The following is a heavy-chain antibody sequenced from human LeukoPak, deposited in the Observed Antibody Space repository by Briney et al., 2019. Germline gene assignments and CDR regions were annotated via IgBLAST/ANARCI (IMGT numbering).Heavy chain of an antibody. V-gene: IGHV3-30*02. J-gene: IGHJ4*02. Sequence: PGGSLRLSCAASGFTFSSYGMHWVRQAPGKGLEWVAFIRYDGSNKYYADSVKGRFTISRDNSKNTLYLQMNSLRAEDTAVYYCARDYVGGIAAFDYWGQGTLVTVSS. CDR1: GFTFSSYG. CDR3: ARDYVGGIAAFDY. CDR2: IRYDGSNK. D-gene: IGHD6-13*01.